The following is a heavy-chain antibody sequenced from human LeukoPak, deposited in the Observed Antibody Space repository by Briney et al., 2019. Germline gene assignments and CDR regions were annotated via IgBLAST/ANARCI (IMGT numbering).Heavy chain of an antibody. CDR2: IYYSGST. V-gene: IGHV4-31*03. CDR1: GGSISSGGYY. J-gene: IGHJ4*02. D-gene: IGHD5-18*01. CDR3: ARSGGYSYGVFGN. Sequence: SETLSLTCTVSGGSISSGGYYWNWIRQHPGKGLEWIGYIYYSGSTHYNPSLKSRVTISAGTSKNQFSLKLSSVTAADTAVYYCARSGGYSYGVFGNWGQGTLVTVSS.